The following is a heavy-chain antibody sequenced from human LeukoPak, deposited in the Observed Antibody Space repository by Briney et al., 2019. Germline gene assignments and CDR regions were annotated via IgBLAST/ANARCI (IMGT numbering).Heavy chain of an antibody. CDR1: GFAVSSTY. CDR3: ARVENSVGYSGYEKLGAFDI. Sequence: GGSLRLSCAASGFAVSSTYISWVRQAPGKGLEWVSVIYSGGITYYVDSVKGRFTISRDNSKNTLYLQMNSLRAEDTAVYYCARVENSVGYSGYEKLGAFDIWGQGTVVTVSS. V-gene: IGHV3-53*01. J-gene: IGHJ3*02. D-gene: IGHD5-12*01. CDR2: IYSGGIT.